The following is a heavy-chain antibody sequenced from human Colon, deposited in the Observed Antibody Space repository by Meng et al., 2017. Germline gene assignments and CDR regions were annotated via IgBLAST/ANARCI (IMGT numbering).Heavy chain of an antibody. CDR2: IDHFGIS. V-gene: IGHV4-34*02. Sequence: VQIPQGGPGLLKPAETLSLTCAVSGGSFSGFYWSWIRQPPGKGLEWIGEIDHFGISNYNSSLKGRLTMSVDTSKKQISLTLTSVTAADTAVYYCATGLRHGDWFDPWGPGTLVTVSS. D-gene: IGHD4-17*01. CDR3: ATGLRHGDWFDP. J-gene: IGHJ5*02. CDR1: GGSFSGFY.